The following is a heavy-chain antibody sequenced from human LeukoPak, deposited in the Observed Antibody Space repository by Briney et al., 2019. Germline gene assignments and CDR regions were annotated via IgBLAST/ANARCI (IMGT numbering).Heavy chain of an antibody. J-gene: IGHJ6*04. V-gene: IGHV4-38-2*02. CDR1: GYSISSGYY. D-gene: IGHD6-13*01. Sequence: SETLSPTCAVSGYSISSGYYWGWIRQPPGKGLEWIGSIYHSGSTYYNPSLKSRVTISVDTSKNQFSLKLSSATAADTAVYYCARDSSSWYAYYYGMDVRGKGTTVTVSS. CDR3: ARDSSSWYAYYYGMDV. CDR2: IYHSGST.